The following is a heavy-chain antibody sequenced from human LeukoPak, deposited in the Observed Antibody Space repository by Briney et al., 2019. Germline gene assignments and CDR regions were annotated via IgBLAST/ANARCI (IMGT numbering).Heavy chain of an antibody. J-gene: IGHJ4*02. CDR1: GFTVSTNY. D-gene: IGHD3-9*01. CDR2: IYSGGST. V-gene: IGHV3-66*01. Sequence: GGSLRLSCTVSGFTVSTNYMSWVRQAPGKGLGWVSVIYSGGSTYYADSVKGRFTISRDNSKNTLYLQMNSLRAEDTAVYYCARDPSSILNLIYWGQGTLVTVSS. CDR3: ARDPSSILNLIY.